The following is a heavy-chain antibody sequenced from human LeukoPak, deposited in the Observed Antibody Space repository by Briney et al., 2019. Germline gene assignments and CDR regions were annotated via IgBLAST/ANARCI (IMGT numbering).Heavy chain of an antibody. CDR3: ARDRRVGATPYYFDY. D-gene: IGHD1-26*01. CDR2: IYYSGST. V-gene: IGHV4-59*01. J-gene: IGHJ4*02. CDR1: GGSISSYY. Sequence: SETLSLTCTVSGGSISSYYRSWIRQPPGKGLEWIGYIYYSGSTNYNPSLKSRVTISVDTSKNQFSLKLSSVTAADTAVYYCARDRRVGATPYYFDYWGQGTLVTVSS.